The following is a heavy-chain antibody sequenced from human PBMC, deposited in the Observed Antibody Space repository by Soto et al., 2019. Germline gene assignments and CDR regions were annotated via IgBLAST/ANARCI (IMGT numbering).Heavy chain of an antibody. J-gene: IGHJ4*01. CDR1: VVPFSGYY. CDR2: INHSGNT. V-gene: IGHV4-34*01. CDR3: ANLIVFHSSYYHDY. D-gene: IGHD1-26*01. Sequence: SDTLSLTCAVYVVPFSGYYWSWIRQSPGKGLEWIREINHSGNTNYNPSLKSRVTMLVDTAKNQFSLSLSSVTAADTAVYYCANLIVFHSSYYHDYWGHGTRVT.